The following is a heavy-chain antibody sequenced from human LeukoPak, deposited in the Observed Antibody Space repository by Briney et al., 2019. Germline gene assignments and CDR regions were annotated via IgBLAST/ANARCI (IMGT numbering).Heavy chain of an antibody. CDR3: VRDRPSCYYFDY. V-gene: IGHV3-20*04. Sequence: PGGSLRLSCAASGFTFDDYGMSWVRQAPGKGLEWVCGINWKGGSTGCADSVQGRFTISRDNAKNALYLQMYSLRVEDTASYYCVRDRPSCYYFDYWGQGTLVTVSS. CDR2: INWKGGST. J-gene: IGHJ4*02. D-gene: IGHD4/OR15-4a*01. CDR1: GFTFDDYG.